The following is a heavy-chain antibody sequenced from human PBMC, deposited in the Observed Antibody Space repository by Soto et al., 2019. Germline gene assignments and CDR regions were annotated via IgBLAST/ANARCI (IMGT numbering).Heavy chain of an antibody. J-gene: IGHJ4*02. CDR1: GSITNHH. CDR3: AKVTHRGPIAVAGPLGS. V-gene: IGHV1-46*01. Sequence: QVHLVQSGAEVKKPGASVNVSCQASGSITNHHMHWVRQAPGQGLEWMGIFNPSGLSTTYAQKFQGRVTSTRDTATSTVYMELSSLTSEDTAGYFCAKVTHRGPIAVAGPLGSWGQGTLVIVSS. D-gene: IGHD6-19*01. CDR2: FNPSGLST.